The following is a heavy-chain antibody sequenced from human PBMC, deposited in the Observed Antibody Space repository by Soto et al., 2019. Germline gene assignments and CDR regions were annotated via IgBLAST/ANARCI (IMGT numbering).Heavy chain of an antibody. Sequence: HPGGSLRLSCAASGLTFNRYWMHWVRHAPGKGLVWVSHINTDGSNTNYADSVKGRFTISRDNAKSTLFLQMNSLRDEDTAVYYCAREFCSGGNCYTYYFDTWGQGIPVTVPS. D-gene: IGHD2-15*01. J-gene: IGHJ5*02. V-gene: IGHV3-74*01. CDR1: GLTFNRYW. CDR2: INTDGSNT. CDR3: AREFCSGGNCYTYYFDT.